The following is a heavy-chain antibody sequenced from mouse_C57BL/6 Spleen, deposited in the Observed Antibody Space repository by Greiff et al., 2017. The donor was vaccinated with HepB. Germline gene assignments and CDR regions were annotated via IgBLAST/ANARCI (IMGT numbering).Heavy chain of an antibody. CDR1: GYTFTDYY. Sequence: VQLQQSGPVLVKPGASVKMSCKASGYTFTDYYMNWVKQSHGKSLEWIGVINPYNGGTSYNQKFKGKATLTVDKSSSTAYMELNSLTSEDSAVSNCARGGGISYFVSCGQDTTLTVSS. CDR2: INPYNGGT. V-gene: IGHV1-19*01. J-gene: IGHJ2*01. CDR3: ARGGGISYFVS.